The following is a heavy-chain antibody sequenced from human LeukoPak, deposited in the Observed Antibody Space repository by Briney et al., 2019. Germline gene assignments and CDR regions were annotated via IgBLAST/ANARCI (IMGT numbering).Heavy chain of an antibody. J-gene: IGHJ3*02. D-gene: IGHD3-22*01. CDR2: INPNSGGT. CDR3: ARVWGLYDSSGYYADDAFDI. V-gene: IGHV1-2*02. CDR1: GYTFTGYN. Sequence: ASVKVSCKASGYTFTGYNMHWVRQAPGQGLEWMGWINPNSGGTNYAQKFQGRVTMTRDTSISTAYMELSRLRSDDTAVYYCARVWGLYDSSGYYADDAFDIWGQGTMVTVSS.